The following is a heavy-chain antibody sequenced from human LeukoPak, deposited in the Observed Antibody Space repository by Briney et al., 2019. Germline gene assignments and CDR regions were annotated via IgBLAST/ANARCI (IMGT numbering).Heavy chain of an antibody. Sequence: GGSLRLSCAASGFTFSSYGMSWVRQAPGKGLEWVSAISGSGGSTYFADSVKGRFTISRDNSKNTLYLQMNSLRAEDTSLYFRAKDVIRYFDWLFIYAGPNNDYWGQGTLVTVSS. V-gene: IGHV3-23*01. D-gene: IGHD3-9*01. CDR1: GFTFSSYG. CDR3: AKDVIRYFDWLFIYAGPNNDY. CDR2: ISGSGGST. J-gene: IGHJ4*02.